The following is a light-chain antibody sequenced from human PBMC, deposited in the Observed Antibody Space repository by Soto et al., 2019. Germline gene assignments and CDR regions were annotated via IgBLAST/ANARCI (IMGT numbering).Light chain of an antibody. CDR1: SGHSSYA. J-gene: IGLJ3*02. CDR3: QTWGTGINWV. CDR2: LNSDGSH. V-gene: IGLV4-69*01. Sequence: QAVVTQSPSASASLGASVKLTCTLSSGHSSYAIAWHQQQPEKGPRYLMKLNSDGSHSKGDGIPDRFSGSSSGAERYLTTSSLQSEDEADYYCQTWGTGINWVFGGGTKVTVL.